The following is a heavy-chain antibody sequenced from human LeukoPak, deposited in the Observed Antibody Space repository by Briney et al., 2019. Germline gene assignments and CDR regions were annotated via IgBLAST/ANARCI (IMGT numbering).Heavy chain of an antibody. D-gene: IGHD3-10*01. J-gene: IGHJ5*02. CDR2: INHSGST. V-gene: IGHV4-34*01. CDR3: ARGRRSLPYGSGSYYS. Sequence: SETLSLTCAVYGGSFSGYYWSWIRQPPGKGLEWIGEINHSGSTNYNPSLKSRVTISVDTSKNQFSLKLSSVTAADTAVYYCARGRRSLPYGSGSYYSWGQGTPVTVSS. CDR1: GGSFSGYY.